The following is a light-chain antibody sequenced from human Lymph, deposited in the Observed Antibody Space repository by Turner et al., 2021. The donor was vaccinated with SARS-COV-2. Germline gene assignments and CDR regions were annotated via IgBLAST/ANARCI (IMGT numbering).Light chain of an antibody. CDR1: SSNIGSNY. CDR2: RNN. CDR3: AAWDDSLSGRV. V-gene: IGLV1-47*01. J-gene: IGLJ3*02. Sequence: QSVLTQSPSASGTPGQRVTISCSGSSSNIGSNYVYWYQQLPGTAPKLLIYRNNQRPSGVPDRFSGSKSGTSASLAISGLRSEVEADYYCAAWDDSLSGRVFGGGTKLTVL.